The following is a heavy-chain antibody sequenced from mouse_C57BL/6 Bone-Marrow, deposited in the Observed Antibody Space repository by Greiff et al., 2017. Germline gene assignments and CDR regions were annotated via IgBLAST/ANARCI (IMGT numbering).Heavy chain of an antibody. D-gene: IGHD1-1*01. Sequence: QVQLQQSGAELARPGASVKLSCKASGYTFTSYGISWVKQRTGQGLEWIGEIYPRSGNTYYNEKFKGKATLTADKSSSTAYMELRSLTSEDSAVYFCAATVVADFDVGGTGTTVTVSA. CDR3: AATVVADFDV. J-gene: IGHJ1*03. CDR1: GYTFTSYG. CDR2: IYPRSGNT. V-gene: IGHV1-81*01.